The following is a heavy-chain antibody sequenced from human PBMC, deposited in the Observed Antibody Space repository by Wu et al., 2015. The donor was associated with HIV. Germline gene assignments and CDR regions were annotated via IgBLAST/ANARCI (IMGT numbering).Heavy chain of an antibody. V-gene: IGHV1-2*02. CDR2: INPNSGGT. Sequence: QVQLVQSGAEVKKPGASVKVSCKASGYTFTGYYMHWVRQAPGQGLEWMGWINPNSGGTNYAQKFQGRVTMTRDTSISTAYMELSRLRSDDTAVYYCARDGAHDYGDYGSAFDIWGQGTMVTVSS. CDR3: ARDGAHDYGDYGSAFDI. J-gene: IGHJ3*02. D-gene: IGHD4-17*01. CDR1: GYTFTGYY.